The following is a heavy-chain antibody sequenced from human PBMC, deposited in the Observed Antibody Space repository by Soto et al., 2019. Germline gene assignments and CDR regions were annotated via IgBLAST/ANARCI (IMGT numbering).Heavy chain of an antibody. CDR2: IKSNANGGTT. D-gene: IGHD6-6*01. CDR3: TTERLRYSSSSIGLVSYYSPPFDY. Sequence: GGSLRLSCAASGFTFSNAWMNWVRQAPGKGLEWVGRIKSNANGGTTDYAAPVKDRFTISRDDSENTLFLQMNGLKTEDTAVYYCTTERLRYSSSSIGLVSYYSPPFDYWGQGTLVTVS. CDR1: GFTFSNAW. J-gene: IGHJ4*02. V-gene: IGHV3-15*07.